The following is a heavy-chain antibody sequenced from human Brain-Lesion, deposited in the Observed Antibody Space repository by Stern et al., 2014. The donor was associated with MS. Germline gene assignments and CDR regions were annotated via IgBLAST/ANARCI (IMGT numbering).Heavy chain of an antibody. D-gene: IGHD4-23*01. Sequence: VQLVQSGAEVKKPGASVKVSCKASGYTFTDYFMHWVRQAPGQGHAWLGWINPYSGDTKYAQKFQGWVTMTRDTSISTAYMELNSLRSDDTAVYYCARVPGGVFGGMDVWGQGTTVT. CDR1: GYTFTDYF. J-gene: IGHJ6*02. V-gene: IGHV1-2*04. CDR3: ARVPGGVFGGMDV. CDR2: INPYSGDT.